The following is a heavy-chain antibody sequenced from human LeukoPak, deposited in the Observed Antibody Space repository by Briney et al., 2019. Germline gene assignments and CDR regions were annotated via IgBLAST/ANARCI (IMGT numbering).Heavy chain of an antibody. CDR1: GFTFSSYA. J-gene: IGHJ6*03. CDR2: ISYDGSNK. CDR3: ARGSGSHYYYYMDV. Sequence: GGSLRLSCAASGFTFSSYAMHWVRQAPGKGLEWVAVISYDGSNKYYADSVKGRFTISRDNSKNTLYLQMNSLRAEDTAVYYCARGSGSHYYYYMDVWGKGTTVTVSS. D-gene: IGHD6-13*01. V-gene: IGHV3-30*04.